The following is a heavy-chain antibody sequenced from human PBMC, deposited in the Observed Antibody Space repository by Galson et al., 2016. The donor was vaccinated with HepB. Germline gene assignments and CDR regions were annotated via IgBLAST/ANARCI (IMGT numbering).Heavy chain of an antibody. CDR2: MSCDGSNK. Sequence: SLRLSCAASGFTYSRHILHWVRQAPGKGLQWVALMSCDGSNKYYADSVKGRFTISRDKSKNPLCLQMSGLRPEDTAFYYCVKGVAGRPGYYLDLWGQGTPVTVSP. V-gene: IGHV3-30-3*01. J-gene: IGHJ4*02. CDR3: VKGVAGRPGYYLDL. CDR1: GFTYSRHI. D-gene: IGHD6-13*01.